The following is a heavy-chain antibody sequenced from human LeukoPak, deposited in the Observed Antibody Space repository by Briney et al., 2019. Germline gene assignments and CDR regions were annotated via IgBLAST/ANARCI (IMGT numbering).Heavy chain of an antibody. J-gene: IGHJ6*03. CDR2: INPNSGGT. Sequence: ASVKVSCKASGYTFTGYYMHWVRQAPGQGLEWMGWINPNSGGTNYAQKFQGRVTMTRDMSTSTVYMELSSLRSEDTAVYYCARDLVVRGVSYYYYYMDVWGKGTTVTVSS. CDR1: GYTFTGYY. V-gene: IGHV1-2*02. D-gene: IGHD3-10*01. CDR3: ARDLVVRGVSYYYYYMDV.